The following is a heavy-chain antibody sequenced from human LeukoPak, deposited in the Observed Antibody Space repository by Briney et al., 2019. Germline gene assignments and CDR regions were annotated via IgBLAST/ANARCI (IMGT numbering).Heavy chain of an antibody. J-gene: IGHJ5*02. CDR2: IFQSGST. V-gene: IGHV4-30-2*01. CDR1: GGPISSGDYS. D-gene: IGHD1-1*01. Sequence: SETLSLTCAVPGGPISSGDYSWSWIRQPPGKGLEWIGYIFQSGSTYYNPSLKSRVTISVDRSKNQFSLKLSSVPAADTAVYYCARVGSDWNDVRYNWFDPWGQGTLVTVSS. CDR3: ARVGSDWNDVRYNWFDP.